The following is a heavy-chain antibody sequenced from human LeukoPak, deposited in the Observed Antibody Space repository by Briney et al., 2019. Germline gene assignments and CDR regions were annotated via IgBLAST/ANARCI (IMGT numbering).Heavy chain of an antibody. J-gene: IGHJ4*02. D-gene: IGHD3-9*01. CDR1: GFTFSGYA. Sequence: GGSLRLSCAASGFTFSGYAMSWVRQAPGKGLEWVSAISGSGGSTYYADSVKGRFTISRDNSKNTLYLQMNSLRAEDTAVYYCAKGGRDYDILTGYYSRNPFDYWGQGTLVTVSS. CDR3: AKGGRDYDILTGYYSRNPFDY. V-gene: IGHV3-23*01. CDR2: ISGSGGST.